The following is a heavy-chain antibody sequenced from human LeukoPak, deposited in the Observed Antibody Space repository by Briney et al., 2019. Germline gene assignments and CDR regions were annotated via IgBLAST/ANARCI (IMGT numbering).Heavy chain of an antibody. D-gene: IGHD5-18*01. CDR1: GFTFSSYW. Sequence: GGSLRLSCAASGFTFSSYWMSWVRQAPGKGLEWVANIKEDGSDKNYVDSVKGRLTISRDNAKNSVYLQMNSLRAEDTAVYYCARDRGYSTFDIWGQGTMVTVSS. J-gene: IGHJ3*02. CDR3: ARDRGYSTFDI. CDR2: IKEDGSDK. V-gene: IGHV3-7*05.